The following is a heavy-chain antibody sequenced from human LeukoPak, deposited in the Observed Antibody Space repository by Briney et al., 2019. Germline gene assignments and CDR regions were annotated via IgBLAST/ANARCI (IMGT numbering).Heavy chain of an antibody. CDR3: AKSYYYDSSGYYYPAFDI. Sequence: GRSLRLSCAASGFTFDDYAMRWVRQAPGKGLEWVSGISWNSGSIGYADSVKGRFTISRDNAKNSLYLQMNSLRAEDTALYYCAKSYYYDSSGYYYPAFDIWGQGTMVTVSS. J-gene: IGHJ3*02. CDR2: ISWNSGSI. D-gene: IGHD3-22*01. CDR1: GFTFDDYA. V-gene: IGHV3-9*01.